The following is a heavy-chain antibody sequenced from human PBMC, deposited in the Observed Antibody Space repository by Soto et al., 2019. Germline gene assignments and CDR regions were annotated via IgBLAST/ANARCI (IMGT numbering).Heavy chain of an antibody. D-gene: IGHD3-22*01. Sequence: TLTCAASGFTFSSYEMNWVRQAPGKGLEWVSYISSSGSTIYYADSVKGRFTISRDNAKNSLYLQMNSLRAEDTAVYYCARSYDSSGYYRYYYYGMDVWGQGTTVTVSS. CDR1: GFTFSSYE. J-gene: IGHJ6*02. V-gene: IGHV3-48*03. CDR2: ISSSGSTI. CDR3: ARSYDSSGYYRYYYYGMDV.